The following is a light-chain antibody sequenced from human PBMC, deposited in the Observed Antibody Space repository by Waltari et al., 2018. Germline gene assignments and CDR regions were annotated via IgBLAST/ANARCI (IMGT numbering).Light chain of an antibody. CDR2: VEGSGSY. CDR1: SGLTIYI. CDR3: ETWDTNTHH. J-gene: IGLJ2*01. V-gene: IGLV4-60*03. Sequence: QPLLTQSSSASASLGSSVKLTCSLSSGLTIYIIACPQHHPGKAPRYLMKVEGSGSYNKGSGVPDRFSGSSSGADRYLTISNLQSEDEADYYCETWDTNTHHFGGGTKLTVL.